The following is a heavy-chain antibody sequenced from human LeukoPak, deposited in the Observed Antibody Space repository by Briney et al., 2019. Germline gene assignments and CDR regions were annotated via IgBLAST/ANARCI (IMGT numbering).Heavy chain of an antibody. CDR3: ARDMVKGVVVVPAARAFDP. J-gene: IGHJ5*02. CDR1: GGTFSSYA. D-gene: IGHD2-2*01. CDR2: INGGNGNT. V-gene: IGHV1-3*01. Sequence: ASVKVSCKASGGTFSSYAISWVRQAPGQGLEWMGWINGGNGNTKYSQKFQGRVTITRDTSASTAYMELSSLRSEDTALYYCARDMVKGVVVVPAARAFDPWGQGTLVTVSS.